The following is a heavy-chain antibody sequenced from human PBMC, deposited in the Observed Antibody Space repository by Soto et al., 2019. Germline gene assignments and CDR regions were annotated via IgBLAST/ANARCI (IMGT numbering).Heavy chain of an antibody. D-gene: IGHD5-12*01. J-gene: IGHJ3*02. CDR3: ARGVGDGYNWGDAFDI. Sequence: GASVKVSCKASGYTFTSYAMHWVRQAPGQRLEWMGWINAGNGNTKYSQKLQGRVTMTTDTSTSTAYMELRSLRSDDTAVYYCARGVGDGYNWGDAFDIWGQGTMVTVSS. CDR2: INAGNGNT. CDR1: GYTFTSYA. V-gene: IGHV1-3*01.